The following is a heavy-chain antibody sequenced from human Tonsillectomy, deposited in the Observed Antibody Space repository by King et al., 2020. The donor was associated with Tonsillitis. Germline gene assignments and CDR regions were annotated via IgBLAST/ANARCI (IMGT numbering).Heavy chain of an antibody. V-gene: IGHV3-74*01. CDR1: GLTFSSYW. Sequence: VQLVESGGGLVQPGGSLRLSCAGSGLTFSSYWMHWVRHAPGKGLMWVSRIKNDGISTDYADSVKGRFIISRDDAKSTLYLQMSNLRAEDTAIYYCATGIINAYDIWGQGTMVTVSS. CDR3: ATGIINAYDI. CDR2: IKNDGIST. J-gene: IGHJ3*02.